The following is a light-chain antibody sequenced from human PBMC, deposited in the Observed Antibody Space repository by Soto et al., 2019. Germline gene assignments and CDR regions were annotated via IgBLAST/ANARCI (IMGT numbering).Light chain of an antibody. Sequence: EIVLTQSPGTLSLTPGEGATLSCRARQSVAYTYLAWFQQKPGQAPRLLIYGASNRATGIPDRFSGSGSGTDFTLTISRLEPEDFAVYYCQQYGTSPFTFGPGTKVDIK. V-gene: IGKV3-20*01. CDR3: QQYGTSPFT. CDR2: GAS. CDR1: QSVAYTY. J-gene: IGKJ3*01.